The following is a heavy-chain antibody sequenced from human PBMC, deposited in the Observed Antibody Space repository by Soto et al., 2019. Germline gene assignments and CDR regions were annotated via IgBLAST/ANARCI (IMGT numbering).Heavy chain of an antibody. Sequence: NPSETLSLICTVSGVSNTSEYWSWIRQTPEKGLEWIGSISHDGHAYYNPSLTSRVTLFADTSRNQFSLKMKSVTVADTALYFCARQVYVDYLGGNWFDPWGQGALGTVSS. J-gene: IGHJ5*02. CDR3: ARQVYVDYLGGNWFDP. CDR1: GVSNTSEY. CDR2: ISHDGHA. D-gene: IGHD4-17*01. V-gene: IGHV4-39*01.